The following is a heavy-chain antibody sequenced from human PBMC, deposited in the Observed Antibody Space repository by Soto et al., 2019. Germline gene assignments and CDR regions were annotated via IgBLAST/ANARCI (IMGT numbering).Heavy chain of an antibody. CDR1: GGSISSSSYY. V-gene: IGHV4-39*01. CDR3: ARHGVERIAARLPSHYYYGMDV. D-gene: IGHD6-6*01. CDR2: IYYSGST. Sequence: PSETLSLTCTVSGGSISSSSYYWGWIRQPPGKGLEWIGSIYYSGSTYYNPSLKSRVTISVDTSKNQFSLKLSSVTAADTAVYYCARHGVERIAARLPSHYYYGMDVWGQGTTVTVSS. J-gene: IGHJ6*02.